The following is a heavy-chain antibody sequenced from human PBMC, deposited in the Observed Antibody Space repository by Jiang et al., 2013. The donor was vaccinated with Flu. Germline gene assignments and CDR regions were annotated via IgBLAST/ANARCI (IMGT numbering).Heavy chain of an antibody. J-gene: IGHJ6*03. CDR2: ISYDGSNK. D-gene: IGHD5-24*01. CDR1: GFTFSSYA. Sequence: LSCSASGFTFSSYAMHWVRQAPGKGLEWVAVISYDGSNKYYADSVKGRFTISRDNSKNTLYLQMNSLTTDDTALYYCARDGIRYTLYSFYYMDVWGKGTAVTVSS. V-gene: IGHV3-30-3*01. CDR3: ARDGIRYTLYSFYYMDV.